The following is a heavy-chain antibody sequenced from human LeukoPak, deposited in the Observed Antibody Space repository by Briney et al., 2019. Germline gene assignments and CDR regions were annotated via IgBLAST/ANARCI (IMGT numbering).Heavy chain of an antibody. Sequence: GRSLRLSCAASGFTFSSYAMHWVRQAPGKGLEWVAVIPYDGSNKYYADSVKGRFTISRDNSKNTLYLQMNSLRAEDTAVYYCAREWGIAVAGTFAYWGQGTLVTVSS. CDR1: GFTFSSYA. J-gene: IGHJ4*02. CDR3: AREWGIAVAGTFAY. CDR2: IPYDGSNK. D-gene: IGHD6-19*01. V-gene: IGHV3-30*04.